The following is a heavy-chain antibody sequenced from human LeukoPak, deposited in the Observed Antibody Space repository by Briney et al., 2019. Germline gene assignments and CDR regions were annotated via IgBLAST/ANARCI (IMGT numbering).Heavy chain of an antibody. D-gene: IGHD3-3*01. CDR2: ISSSTSTI. CDR1: GFTFSSYE. J-gene: IGHJ4*02. V-gene: IGHV3-48*03. Sequence: PGGSLRLSCAASGFTFSSYEMNWVRQAPGKGLEWVSYISSSTSTIYYADSVKGRFTISRDNAKNSLYLQMNSLRAEDTAVYYCAREQKDYDFWSGYYNGYFDYWGQGTLVTVSS. CDR3: AREQKDYDFWSGYYNGYFDY.